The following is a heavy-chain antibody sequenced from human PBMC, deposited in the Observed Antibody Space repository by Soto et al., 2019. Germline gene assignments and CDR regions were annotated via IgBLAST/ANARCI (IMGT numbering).Heavy chain of an antibody. CDR3: ARVSDGSGSYYHGAFDI. Sequence: SETLSLTCNVSGESVSSGYYYWNWIRQPPGKGLEWIGSIHSSGRTNYNPSLKSRVSMSLDTSKNQFSLKLSSVTAADTAVYYCARVSDGSGSYYHGAFDIWGQGTMVPVSS. J-gene: IGHJ3*02. CDR1: GESVSSGYYY. CDR2: IHSSGRT. V-gene: IGHV4-61*01. D-gene: IGHD3-10*01.